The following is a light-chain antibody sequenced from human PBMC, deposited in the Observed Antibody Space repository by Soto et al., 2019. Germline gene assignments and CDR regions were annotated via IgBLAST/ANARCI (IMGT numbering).Light chain of an antibody. V-gene: IGLV2-14*01. J-gene: IGLJ2*01. CDR1: SSDVGGYDY. Sequence: QSALTQPASVSGSPGQSITISCTGASSDVGGYDYVSWYQQHPAKAPKLMIYDVSNRPSGVSNRFSGSKSGNTASLTISGLQAEDEADYYCISYTTRSTHVIFGGGTKLTVL. CDR2: DVS. CDR3: ISYTTRSTHVI.